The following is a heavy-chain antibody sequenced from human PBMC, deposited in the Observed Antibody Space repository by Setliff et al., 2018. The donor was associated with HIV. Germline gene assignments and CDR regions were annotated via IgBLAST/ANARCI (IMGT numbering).Heavy chain of an antibody. CDR3: AREGRHYSSAWTFDH. J-gene: IGHJ4*02. CDR2: IYHSGST. CDR1: GGSISSHY. V-gene: IGHV4-59*11. Sequence: SETLSLTCTVSGGSISSHYWSWIRQPPGKGLEWIGYIYHSGSTNYNPSLKSRVTISVDTSKNQFFLKLSSVTAADTAVYYCAREGRHYSSAWTFDHWGQGTLVTVSS. D-gene: IGHD6-19*01.